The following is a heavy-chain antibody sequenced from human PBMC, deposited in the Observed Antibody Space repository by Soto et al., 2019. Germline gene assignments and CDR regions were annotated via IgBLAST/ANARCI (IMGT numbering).Heavy chain of an antibody. CDR3: ARFYYDSSGYLPSPYYYYYGMDV. CDR2: IKQDGSEK. CDR1: GLTFSSYW. D-gene: IGHD3-22*01. J-gene: IGHJ6*02. Sequence: GGSLRLSCAAFGLTFSSYWMSWVRQAPGKGLEWVANIKQDGSEKYYVDSVKGRFTISRDNAKNSLYLQMNSLRAEDTAVYYCARFYYDSSGYLPSPYYYYYGMDVWGQGTTVTVSS. V-gene: IGHV3-7*04.